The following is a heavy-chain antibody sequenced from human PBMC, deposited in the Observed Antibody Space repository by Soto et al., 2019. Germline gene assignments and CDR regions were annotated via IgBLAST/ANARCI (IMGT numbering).Heavy chain of an antibody. Sequence: PSETLSLTCTVSGGSISSGGYYWSWIRQHPGKGLEWIGYIYYSGSTYYNPSLKSRVTISVDTSKNQFSLKLSSVTAADTAVYYCARGFAPTYYYDSSGYPFDYWGQGTLVTVSS. V-gene: IGHV4-31*03. CDR2: IYYSGST. CDR1: GGSISSGGYY. D-gene: IGHD3-22*01. CDR3: ARGFAPTYYYDSSGYPFDY. J-gene: IGHJ4*02.